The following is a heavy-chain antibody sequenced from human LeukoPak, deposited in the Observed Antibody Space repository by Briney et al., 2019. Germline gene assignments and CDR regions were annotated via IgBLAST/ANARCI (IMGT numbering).Heavy chain of an antibody. CDR1: GFTFSTYW. V-gene: IGHV3-74*01. Sequence: GGSLRLSCAASGFTFSTYWMHWVRQAPGKGLVWVSRVNGDGSSTNYADSVKGRFTISRDNAKNTLYLQMNSLRAEDTAVYYCARATYYYDSSGYHDAFDIWGQGTMVTVSS. J-gene: IGHJ3*02. D-gene: IGHD3-22*01. CDR2: VNGDGSST. CDR3: ARATYYYDSSGYHDAFDI.